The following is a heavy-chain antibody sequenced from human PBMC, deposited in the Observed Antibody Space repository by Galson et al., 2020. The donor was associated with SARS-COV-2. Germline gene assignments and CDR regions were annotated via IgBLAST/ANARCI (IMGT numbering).Heavy chain of an antibody. CDR3: AREGIVGATGFDY. J-gene: IGHJ4*02. CDR2: IWNDGSNK. V-gene: IGHV3-33*01. CDR1: GFTFSSYG. D-gene: IGHD1-26*01. Sequence: TGGSLRLSCAASGFTFSSYGMHWVRQAPGKGLEWVAVIWNDGSNKYYADSVKGRFTISRDKSKNTLYLQMNSLRAEDTAVYYCAREGIVGATGFDYWGQGTLVTVSS.